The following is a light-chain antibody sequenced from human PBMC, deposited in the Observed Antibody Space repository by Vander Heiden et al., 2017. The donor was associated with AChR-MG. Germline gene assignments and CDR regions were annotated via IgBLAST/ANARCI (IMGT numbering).Light chain of an antibody. V-gene: IGKV1-39*01. J-gene: IGKJ4*01. CDR2: DA. CDR1: RNIDSY. Sequence: DIQMTQSPSSLSASVGDRVTITCRASRNIDSYLNWYQQKPGKAPKLLIDDASRFSGSGSGTDFTLTISSLQPEDFATYYCKQSYSTPFTFGGGTKV. CDR3: KQSYSTPFT.